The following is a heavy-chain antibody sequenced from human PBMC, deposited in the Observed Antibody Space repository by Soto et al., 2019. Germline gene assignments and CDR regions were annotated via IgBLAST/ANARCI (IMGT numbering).Heavy chain of an antibody. J-gene: IGHJ4*02. CDR1: GFIFSSYS. Sequence: VGSLRLSCAASGFIFSSYSMNWVRQAPGKGLEWVSYISSSSTTIYYAGSVKGRFTISRDNAKNSLYLQMSSLRDEDTAVYYCARGCGGDCFRSDSWGQGTLVTVSS. CDR3: ARGCGGDCFRSDS. V-gene: IGHV3-48*02. D-gene: IGHD2-21*02. CDR2: ISSSSTTI.